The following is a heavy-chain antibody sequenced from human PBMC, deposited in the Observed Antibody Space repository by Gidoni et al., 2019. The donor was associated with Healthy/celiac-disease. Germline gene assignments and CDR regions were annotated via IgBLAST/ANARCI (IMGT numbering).Heavy chain of an antibody. CDR3: AREGTTIGYCSSTSCYTSWFDP. CDR2: ISSSSSYI. V-gene: IGHV3-21*01. D-gene: IGHD2-2*02. CDR1: GFTFSSYS. Sequence: EVQLVESGGGLVKPGGSLRLSCAASGFTFSSYSMNWVRQAPGKGLEWVSSISSSSSYIYYADSVKGRFTISRDNAKNSLYLQMNSLRAEDTAVYYCAREGTTIGYCSSTSCYTSWFDPWGQGTLVTVSS. J-gene: IGHJ5*02.